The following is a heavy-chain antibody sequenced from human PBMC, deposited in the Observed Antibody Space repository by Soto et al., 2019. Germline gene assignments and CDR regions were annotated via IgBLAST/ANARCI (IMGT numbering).Heavy chain of an antibody. Sequence: GGSLRLSCSASGFTFSSYAMHWVRQAPGKGLEYVSAISSNGGSTYYADSVKGRFTISRDNSKNTLYLQMSSLRAEDTAVYYCVKGVNVLLWFGELLPWGQGTLVTVSS. D-gene: IGHD3-10*01. CDR3: VKGVNVLLWFGELLP. J-gene: IGHJ5*02. CDR2: ISSNGGST. V-gene: IGHV3-64D*08. CDR1: GFTFSSYA.